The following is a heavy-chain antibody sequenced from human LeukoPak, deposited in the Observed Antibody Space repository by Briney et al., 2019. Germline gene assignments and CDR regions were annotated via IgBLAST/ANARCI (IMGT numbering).Heavy chain of an antibody. CDR2: INPNSGGT. V-gene: IGHV1-2*02. D-gene: IGHD6-13*01. CDR3: ARAGRSSSRTPDWFDP. CDR1: GYTFTGYY. Sequence: GASVKVSCKASGYTFTGYYMHWVRQAPGQGLEWMGWINPNSGGTNCAQKFQGRVTMTRDTSISTAYMELSRLRSDDTAVYYCARAGRSSSRTPDWFDPWGQGTLVTVSS. J-gene: IGHJ5*02.